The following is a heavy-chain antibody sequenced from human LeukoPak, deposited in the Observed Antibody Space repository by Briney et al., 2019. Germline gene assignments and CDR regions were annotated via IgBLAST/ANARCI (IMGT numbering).Heavy chain of an antibody. CDR2: INRDGSDT. J-gene: IGHJ4*02. CDR1: GFTFHDYG. D-gene: IGHD3-10*01. CDR3: AREDFGVDF. Sequence: GGSPRLSCAASGFTFHDYGMHWVRLAPGKGLEWVSRINRDGSDTIYADSVKGRFTISRDNAKNTLFLQVNSLRAEDTAVYYCAREDFGVDFWGQGTQVTVSS. V-gene: IGHV3-74*01.